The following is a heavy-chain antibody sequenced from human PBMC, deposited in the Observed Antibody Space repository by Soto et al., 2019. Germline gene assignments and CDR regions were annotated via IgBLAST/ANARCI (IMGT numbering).Heavy chain of an antibody. CDR3: ARDQLYSGSHYFDY. D-gene: IGHD1-26*01. CDR1: GFTFSSYS. V-gene: IGHV3-21*01. J-gene: IGHJ4*02. Sequence: EVQLVESGGGLVKPGGSLRLSCAASGFTFSSYSMNWVRQAPGKGLEWVSSISSSSSYIYYADSVKGRFTISRDNAKNSLYLQMNSLRAEDTAVYYCARDQLYSGSHYFDYWGQGTLVTVSS. CDR2: ISSSSSYI.